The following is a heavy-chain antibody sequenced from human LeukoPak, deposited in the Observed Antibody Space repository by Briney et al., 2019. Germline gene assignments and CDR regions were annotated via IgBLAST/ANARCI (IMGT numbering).Heavy chain of an antibody. Sequence: PSETLSLTCTVSGGSISSYYWSWIRQPPGKGLELIGYIYYSGSTNYNPSLKSRVTISVDTSKNQFSLKLSSVTAADTAVYYCARLWYYDSSGYPDYWGQGTLVTVSS. CDR2: IYYSGST. CDR1: GGSISSYY. CDR3: ARLWYYDSSGYPDY. V-gene: IGHV4-59*08. J-gene: IGHJ4*02. D-gene: IGHD3-22*01.